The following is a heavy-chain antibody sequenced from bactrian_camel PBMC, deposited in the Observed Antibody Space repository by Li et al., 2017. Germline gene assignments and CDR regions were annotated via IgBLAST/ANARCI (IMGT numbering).Heavy chain of an antibody. CDR2: IDSDGST. Sequence: HVQLVESGGGSVSAGGSLTLSCAASGYTYSSNCMGWFRQAPGKEREGVACIDSDGSTRYADSVKGRFATSRDNAKNTVTLQMNSLKPEDTAAYYCVRYMQNYAGDYWGQGTQVTVS. CDR1: GYTYSSNC. J-gene: IGHJ4*01. V-gene: IGHV3S53*01. CDR3: VRYMQNYAGDY. D-gene: IGHD1*01.